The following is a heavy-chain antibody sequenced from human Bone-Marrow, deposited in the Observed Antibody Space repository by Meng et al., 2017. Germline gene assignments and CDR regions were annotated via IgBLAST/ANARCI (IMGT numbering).Heavy chain of an antibody. J-gene: IGHJ4*02. CDR3: ARDGGLLWFGEHDYFDY. CDR1: GYTFTGYY. CDR2: INPNSGGT. V-gene: IGHV1-2*06. Sequence: GESLKISCKASGYTFTGYYMHWVRQAPGQGLEWMGRINPNSGGTNYAQKFQGRVTMTRDTSISTAYMELSRLRSDDTAVYYCARDGGLLWFGEHDYFDYWGQGTLVTVPQ. D-gene: IGHD3-10*01.